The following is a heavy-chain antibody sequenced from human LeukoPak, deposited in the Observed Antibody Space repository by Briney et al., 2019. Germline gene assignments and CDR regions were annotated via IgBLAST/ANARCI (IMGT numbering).Heavy chain of an antibody. CDR1: GFTFSNAW. D-gene: IGHD3-22*01. Sequence: GGSLRLSCAASGFTFSNAWMSWVRQAPGKGLEWVGRIKSKTDGGTTDYAAPVKGRFTISRDDSKNTLYLQMNSLKTEDTAVYYCTRAYYDSSIDRTDYWGQGTLVTVSS. CDR3: TRAYYDSSIDRTDY. V-gene: IGHV3-15*01. J-gene: IGHJ4*02. CDR2: IKSKTDGGTT.